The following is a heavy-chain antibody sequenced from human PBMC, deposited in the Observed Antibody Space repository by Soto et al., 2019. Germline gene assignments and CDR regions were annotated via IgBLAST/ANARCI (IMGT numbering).Heavy chain of an antibody. D-gene: IGHD3-16*01. CDR2: TYSRSKRYD. J-gene: IGHJ6*02. Sequence: SQTLSLTSVISLNSLSVNSAVWMCIRQSPSEGPEWVGRTYSRSKRYDEYAASVDSRINLNPDTSNNQFSIYLDSLIPEDPAVNYGAGVASFRGMDVWGQGTLVTVSS. CDR1: LNSLSVNSAV. CDR3: AGVASFRGMDV. V-gene: IGHV6-1*01.